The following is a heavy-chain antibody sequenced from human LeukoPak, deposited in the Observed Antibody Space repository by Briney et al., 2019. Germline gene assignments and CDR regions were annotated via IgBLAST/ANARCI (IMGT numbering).Heavy chain of an antibody. D-gene: IGHD2-2*01. CDR1: GGTFSSYA. Sequence: SVKVSCKASGGTFSSYAISWVRQAPGQGLQWMGGIIPIFGTANYAQKFQGRVTITADESTSTAYMELSSLRSEDTAVYYCARTCSSTSCHDAFDIWGQGTMVTVSS. CDR3: ARTCSSTSCHDAFDI. V-gene: IGHV1-69*13. J-gene: IGHJ3*02. CDR2: IIPIFGTA.